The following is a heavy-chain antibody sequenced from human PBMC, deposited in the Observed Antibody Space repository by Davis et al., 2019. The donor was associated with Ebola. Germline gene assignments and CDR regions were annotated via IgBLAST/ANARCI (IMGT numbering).Heavy chain of an antibody. CDR1: GFTFSSYG. V-gene: IGHV3-30*02. CDR3: AKEYGGYFDY. CDR2: IRYDGSNK. D-gene: IGHD4-23*01. Sequence: GESLKISCAASGFTFSSYGMHWVRQAPGQGLEWVTFIRYDGSNKYYADSVKGRFTISRDNSKNTLYLQMNSQRPEDTAVYYCAKEYGGYFDYWGQGTLVTVSS. J-gene: IGHJ4*02.